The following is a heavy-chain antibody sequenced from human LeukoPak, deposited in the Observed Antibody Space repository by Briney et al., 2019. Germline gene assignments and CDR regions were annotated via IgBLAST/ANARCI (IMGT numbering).Heavy chain of an antibody. CDR3: ARSGWEGFDY. CDR1: GFNFDDYV. Sequence: PGTSLRLSCAASGFNFDDYVMHWVRQAPGKGLEWVSGISWNSGSIGYADSVKGRFTTSRDNAKNSLYLQMNSLRAEDTAVYYCARSGWEGFDYWGQGTLVTVSS. J-gene: IGHJ4*02. CDR2: ISWNSGSI. V-gene: IGHV3-9*01. D-gene: IGHD6-19*01.